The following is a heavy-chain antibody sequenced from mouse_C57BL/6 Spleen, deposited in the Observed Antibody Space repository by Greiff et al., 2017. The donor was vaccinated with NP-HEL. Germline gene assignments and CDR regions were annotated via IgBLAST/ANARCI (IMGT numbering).Heavy chain of an antibody. J-gene: IGHJ2*01. CDR2: IYPRSGNT. V-gene: IGHV1-81*01. CDR3: ASGGEYGNYGDYFDY. CDR1: GYTFTSYG. D-gene: IGHD2-10*02. Sequence: QVQLKESGAELARPGASVKLSCKASGYTFTSYGISWVKQRTGQGLEWIGEIYPRSGNTYYNEKFKGKATLTADKSSSTAYMELRSLTSEDSAVYFCASGGEYGNYGDYFDYWGQGTTLTVSS.